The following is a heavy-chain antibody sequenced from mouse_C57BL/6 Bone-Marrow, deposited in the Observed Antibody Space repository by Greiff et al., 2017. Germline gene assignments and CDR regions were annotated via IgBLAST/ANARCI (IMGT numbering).Heavy chain of an antibody. V-gene: IGHV5-4*01. CDR1: GFTFSSYA. Sequence: EVKVVESGGGLVKPGGSLKLSCAASGFTFSSYAMSWVRQTPEKRLEWVATISDGGSYTYYPDNVKGRFTISRDNAKNNLYLQMSHLKSEDTAVYYCARDPYYAMDYWGQGTSVTVSS. CDR2: ISDGGSYT. CDR3: ARDPYYAMDY. J-gene: IGHJ4*01.